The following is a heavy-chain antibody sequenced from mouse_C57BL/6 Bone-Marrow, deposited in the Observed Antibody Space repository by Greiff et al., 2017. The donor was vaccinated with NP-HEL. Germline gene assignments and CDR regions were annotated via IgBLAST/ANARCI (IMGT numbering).Heavy chain of an antibody. D-gene: IGHD4-1*01. Sequence: VQLQQSGPELVKPGASVKISCKASGYTFTDYYMNWVKQSHGKSLEWIGDINPNNGGTSYNQKFKGKATLTVDKSSSTAYMELRSLTSEDSAVYYCARGEVGPYYFDYWGQGTTLTVSS. V-gene: IGHV1-26*01. CDR2: INPNNGGT. CDR3: ARGEVGPYYFDY. CDR1: GYTFTDYY. J-gene: IGHJ2*01.